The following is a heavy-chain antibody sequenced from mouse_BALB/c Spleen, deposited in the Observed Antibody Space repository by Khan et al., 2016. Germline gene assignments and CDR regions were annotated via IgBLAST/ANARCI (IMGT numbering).Heavy chain of an antibody. Sequence: EVKLEVSGPGLVKPSQSLSLTCTVTGYSITSDYAWNWIRQFPGNKLEWMGYISYSGSTSYNPSLKSRISITRDTSKNQFFLQLNSVTTEDTATYYCAQDFAYWCEGTLVTVSA. CDR2: ISYSGST. CDR1: GYSITSDYA. V-gene: IGHV3-2*02. J-gene: IGHJ3*01. CDR3: AQDFAY.